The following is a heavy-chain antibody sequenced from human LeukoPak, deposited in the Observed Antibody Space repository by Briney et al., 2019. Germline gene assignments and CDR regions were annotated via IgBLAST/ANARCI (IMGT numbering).Heavy chain of an antibody. CDR3: ARDPHRYFDWLPIDY. J-gene: IGHJ4*02. Sequence: GASVKVSCKASGYTFTGYYMHWVRQAPGQGLEWMGWISAYNGNTNYAQKLQGRVTMTTDTSTSTAYMELRSLRSDDTAVYYCARDPHRYFDWLPIDYWGQGTLVTVSS. CDR2: ISAYNGNT. CDR1: GYTFTGYY. V-gene: IGHV1-18*04. D-gene: IGHD3-9*01.